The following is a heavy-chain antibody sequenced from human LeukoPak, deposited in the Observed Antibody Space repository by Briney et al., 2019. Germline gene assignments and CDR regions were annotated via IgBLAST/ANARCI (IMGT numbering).Heavy chain of an antibody. J-gene: IGHJ3*02. CDR1: GVPICYYH. V-gene: IGHV4-4*07. Sequence: SETLSLTSSVSGVPICYYHWMRLRQPAGKGLEWIGRIYTSRSTNYNPSLKSRVTMSEGPVKNQFSLKLSSVKAAATAVYYCARGLVLYGYYLDAFDMWGRGTMVTVSS. CDR2: IYTSRST. CDR3: ARGLVLYGYYLDAFDM. D-gene: IGHD4-17*01.